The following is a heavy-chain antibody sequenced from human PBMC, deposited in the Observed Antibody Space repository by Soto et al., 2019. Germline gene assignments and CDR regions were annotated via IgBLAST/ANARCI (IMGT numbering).Heavy chain of an antibody. V-gene: IGHV3-23*01. CDR3: ARRGSGSYYDY. CDR2: ISGSGGST. CDR1: GFTFSSYA. J-gene: IGHJ4*02. Sequence: EVQLLESGGGLVQPGGSLRLSCAASGFTFSSYAMRWVRQAPVKGLEWVSAISGSGGSTYYADSGKGRFTISTDNSKNTLYLKMNSLRGEDTAVYYCARRGSGSYYDYWCQGTLVTVPS. D-gene: IGHD1-26*01.